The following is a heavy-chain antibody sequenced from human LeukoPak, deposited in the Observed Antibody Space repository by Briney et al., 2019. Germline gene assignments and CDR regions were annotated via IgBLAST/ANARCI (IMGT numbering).Heavy chain of an antibody. D-gene: IGHD6-6*01. Sequence: SETLSLTCTVSGGSISSYYWSWIRQPPGKGLEWIGYIYYSGSTGSNPSLESRVTISVDTSKNQFSLKLSPVTAADTAVYYCAGSPYSSSPYNWFDPWGQGTLVTVSS. CDR1: GGSISSYY. CDR2: IYYSGST. V-gene: IGHV4-59*08. J-gene: IGHJ5*02. CDR3: AGSPYSSSPYNWFDP.